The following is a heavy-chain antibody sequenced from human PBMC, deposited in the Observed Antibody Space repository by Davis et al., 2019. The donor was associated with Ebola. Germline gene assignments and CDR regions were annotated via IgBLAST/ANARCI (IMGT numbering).Heavy chain of an antibody. CDR3: TRSGSEEY. CDR2: IRSKANSYAT. J-gene: IGHJ4*02. Sequence: PGGSLRLSCAASGFTFSGSAMHWVRQASGKGLEWVGRIRSKANSYATAYAASVKGRFTISRDDSKNTVYLQMNSLKTEDTAVYYCTRSGSEEYWGQGTLVTVSS. V-gene: IGHV3-73*01. D-gene: IGHD1-26*01. CDR1: GFTFSGSA.